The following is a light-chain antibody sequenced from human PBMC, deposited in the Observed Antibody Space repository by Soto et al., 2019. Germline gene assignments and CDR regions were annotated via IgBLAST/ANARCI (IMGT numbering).Light chain of an antibody. V-gene: IGLV2-14*01. Sequence: QSVLTQPASVSASPGQSITISCTGTSSDVGGYKFVSWYQHHPGKAPKLMIYEVNNRPSGVSNRFSGSKSGNTASLTISGLQPEDEADYYCSSYTSSGSLYVFGSGTKVTLL. CDR3: SSYTSSGSLYV. CDR1: SSDVGGYKF. J-gene: IGLJ1*01. CDR2: EVN.